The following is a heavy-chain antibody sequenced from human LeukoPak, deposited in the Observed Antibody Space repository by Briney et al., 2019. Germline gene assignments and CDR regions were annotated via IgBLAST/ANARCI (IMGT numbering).Heavy chain of an antibody. Sequence: GGSLRLSCAASGFTFDDYAMHWVRQAPGKGLEWVSGISWNSGSIGYADSVKGRFTISRDNAKNSLYLQMNSLRAEDTALYYCAKGEQWPHYFDYWGQGTLVTVSS. D-gene: IGHD6-19*01. V-gene: IGHV3-9*01. CDR1: GFTFDDYA. J-gene: IGHJ4*02. CDR3: AKGEQWPHYFDY. CDR2: ISWNSGSI.